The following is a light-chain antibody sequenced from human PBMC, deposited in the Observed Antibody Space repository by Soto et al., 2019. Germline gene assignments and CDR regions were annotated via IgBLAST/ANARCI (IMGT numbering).Light chain of an antibody. J-gene: IGKJ4*01. CDR1: QEISNH. Sequence: DLQMTQSPSSLSASVGDRVTITCRASQEISNHLAWFQQKPGKPPKSLIYDASSLQSGVPSKFSRSVSGTDFTLTIRSLQPEDFATYYCQQYHNSPVTFGGGTKVEIK. V-gene: IGKV1-16*02. CDR3: QQYHNSPVT. CDR2: DAS.